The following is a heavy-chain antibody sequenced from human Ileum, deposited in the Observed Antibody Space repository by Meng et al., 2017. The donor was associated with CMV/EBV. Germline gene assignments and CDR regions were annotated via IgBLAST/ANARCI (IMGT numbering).Heavy chain of an antibody. Sequence: GESLKISCAASGFTFSNYWMHWVRQDPGKGLVWVSRIKGDGTSTGYVDSVKGRFTISRDNAKNTLYLQMNNLRAEDTAVFYYVRDGVGAPPFDYWGQGTLVTVSS. CDR1: GFTFSNYW. CDR3: VRDGVGAPPFDY. V-gene: IGHV3-74*01. CDR2: IKGDGTST. D-gene: IGHD1-26*01. J-gene: IGHJ4*02.